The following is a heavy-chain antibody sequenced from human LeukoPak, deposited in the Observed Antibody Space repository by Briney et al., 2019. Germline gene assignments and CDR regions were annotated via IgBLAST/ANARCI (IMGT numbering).Heavy chain of an antibody. CDR3: AKDMGYTFGHAFDY. J-gene: IGHJ4*02. V-gene: IGHV3-30*19. Sequence: GGSLRLSCAASGFTFSSYGMHWVRQAPGKGLEWVALTSYDGSNEYYADSVKGRFTISRDNSKNTLYLQMNSLRTEDTAMYYCAKDMGYTFGHAFDYWGQGTLVTVSS. CDR2: TSYDGSNE. D-gene: IGHD5-18*01. CDR1: GFTFSSYG.